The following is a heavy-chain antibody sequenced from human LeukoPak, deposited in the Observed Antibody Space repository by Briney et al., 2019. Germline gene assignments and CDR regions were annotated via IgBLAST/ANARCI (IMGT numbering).Heavy chain of an antibody. V-gene: IGHV3-23*01. CDR1: GFTFSSYA. CDR2: ISGSGGST. Sequence: GGSLRLSCAASGFTFSSYAMSWVRQAPGKGLEWVSAISGSGGSTYYAGSVKGRFTISRDNSKNTLYLQMNSLRAEDTAVYYCAKAPYYYGSGSGIDYWGQGTLVTVSS. CDR3: AKAPYYYGSGSGIDY. J-gene: IGHJ4*02. D-gene: IGHD3-10*01.